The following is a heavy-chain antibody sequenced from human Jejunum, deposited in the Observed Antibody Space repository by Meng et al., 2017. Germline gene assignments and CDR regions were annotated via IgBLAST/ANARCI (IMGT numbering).Heavy chain of an antibody. J-gene: IGHJ4*02. CDR3: AKVKYSSGWYDY. Sequence: GESLKISCEPSGFTFSTYAMGWVRQAPGKGLEWVSAISGSGGSTYYADSVKGRFTISRDNSKNTLYLQMNSLRAEDTAVYYCAKVKYSSGWYDYWGQGTLVTVSS. CDR2: ISGSGGST. CDR1: GFTFSTYA. V-gene: IGHV3-23*01. D-gene: IGHD6-19*01.